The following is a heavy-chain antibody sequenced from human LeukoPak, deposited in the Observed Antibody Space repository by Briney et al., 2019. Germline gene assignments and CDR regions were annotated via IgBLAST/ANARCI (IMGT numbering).Heavy chain of an antibody. CDR3: ARGVEGLQASVADY. CDR2: MNPNSGNT. V-gene: IGHV1-8*01. D-gene: IGHD5-24*01. CDR1: GYTFTSYD. Sequence: ASVKVSCKASGYTFTSYDINWVRQATGQGLEWMGWMNPNSGNTSYAQKFQGRVTMTRDMSTSTVYMELSSLRSEDTAVYYCARGVEGLQASVADYWGQGTLVTVSS. J-gene: IGHJ4*02.